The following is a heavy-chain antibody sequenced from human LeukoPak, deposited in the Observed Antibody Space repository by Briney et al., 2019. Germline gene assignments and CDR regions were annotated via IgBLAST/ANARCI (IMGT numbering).Heavy chain of an antibody. CDR3: TTDLRLWFGELFLDY. Sequence: GGSLRLSCAASGFTFSSYVMSWVRQAPGKGLEWVGRIKSKTDGGTTDYAAPVKGRFTISRDDSKNTLYLQMNSLKTEDTAVYYCTTDLRLWFGELFLDYWGRGTLVTVSS. V-gene: IGHV3-15*01. CDR2: IKSKTDGGTT. CDR1: GFTFSSYV. J-gene: IGHJ4*02. D-gene: IGHD3-10*01.